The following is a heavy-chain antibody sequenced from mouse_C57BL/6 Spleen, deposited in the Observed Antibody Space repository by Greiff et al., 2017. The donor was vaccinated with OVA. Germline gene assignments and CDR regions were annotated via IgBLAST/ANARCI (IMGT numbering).Heavy chain of an antibody. J-gene: IGHJ1*03. CDR1: GYTLTSYW. D-gene: IGHD1-1*01. CDR2: IYPGSGST. Sequence: QVQLQQPGAELVKPGASVKMSCKASGYTLTSYWITWVKQRPGQGLEWIGDIYPGSGSTNYNEKFKSKATLTVDTSSSTAYMQLSSLTSEDSAVYYCARSLITTVVATDWYFDVWGTGTTVTVSS. V-gene: IGHV1-55*01. CDR3: ARSLITTVVATDWYFDV.